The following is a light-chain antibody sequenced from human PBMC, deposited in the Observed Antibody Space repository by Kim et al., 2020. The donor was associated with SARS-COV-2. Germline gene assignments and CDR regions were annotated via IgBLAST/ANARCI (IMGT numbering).Light chain of an antibody. V-gene: IGKV2-24*01. J-gene: IGKJ4*01. CDR2: KIS. CDR3: MEGTDSTDT. Sequence: DVVMTQTPLSSPVTLGQPASISCRSSQSLVHSDGNTYLSWLQQRPGQPPRLLIYKISNLFSGVPDRFSGSGAGTDFTLKISRVEADDVEDYYSMEGTDSTDTFGGGTKVDIK. CDR1: QSLVHSDGNTY.